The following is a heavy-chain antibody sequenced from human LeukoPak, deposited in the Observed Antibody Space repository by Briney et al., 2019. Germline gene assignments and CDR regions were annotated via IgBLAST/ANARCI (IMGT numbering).Heavy chain of an antibody. V-gene: IGHV3-23*01. CDR1: GFTFSSYA. D-gene: IGHD1-26*01. CDR2: INGSGGST. Sequence: GGSLRLSCAASGFTFSSYAMSWVRQAPGKGREGVSAINGSGGSTYYADSVKGRFTISRDNSKNTLYLQMNSLRAEDTDVYYCAKDLPQIVGATGFDYWGQGTLVTVSS. CDR3: AKDLPQIVGATGFDY. J-gene: IGHJ4*02.